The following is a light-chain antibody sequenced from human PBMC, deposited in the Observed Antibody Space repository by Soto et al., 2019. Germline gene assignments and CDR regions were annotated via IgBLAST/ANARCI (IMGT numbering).Light chain of an antibody. J-gene: IGLJ1*01. Sequence: QSVLTLPPSVSAAPGQKFTISCSESSSNIVNNYVSGYQQFPVTAPKLLIYDNDSGDSALPELFSGCNSGTSATLCITGLQTGDEADYYCRIWDSGLSANVFXAGTKVAAL. CDR3: RIWDSGLSANV. CDR2: DND. CDR1: SSNIVNNY. V-gene: IGLV1-51*01.